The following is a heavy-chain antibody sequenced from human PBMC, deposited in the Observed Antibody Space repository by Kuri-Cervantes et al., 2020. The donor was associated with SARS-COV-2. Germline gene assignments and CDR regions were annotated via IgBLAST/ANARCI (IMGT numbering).Heavy chain of an antibody. Sequence: GGSLRLSCAASGFTFSSYGMHWVRQAPGKGLEWVAFIRYDGSNKYYADSVKGRFTISRDNSKNTLYLQMNSLRAEDTAVYYCAKICRRATVTTLDFDLWGRGTPVTVSS. CDR1: GFTFSSYG. J-gene: IGHJ2*01. CDR2: IRYDGSNK. D-gene: IGHD4-17*01. CDR3: AKICRRATVTTLDFDL. V-gene: IGHV3-30*02.